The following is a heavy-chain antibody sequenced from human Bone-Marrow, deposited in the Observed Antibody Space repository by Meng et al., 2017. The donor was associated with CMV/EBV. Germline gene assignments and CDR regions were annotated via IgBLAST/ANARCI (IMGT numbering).Heavy chain of an antibody. CDR1: GFTFSSYA. Sequence: GESLKISCAASGFTFSSYAMSWVRQAPGKGLEWVSAISGSGGSTCYADSVKGRFTISRDNSKNTLYLQMNSLRAEDTAVYYCARDVVAARPPNWFDPWGQGTLVTVSS. J-gene: IGHJ5*02. CDR3: ARDVVAARPPNWFDP. D-gene: IGHD6-6*01. CDR2: ISGSGGST. V-gene: IGHV3-23*01.